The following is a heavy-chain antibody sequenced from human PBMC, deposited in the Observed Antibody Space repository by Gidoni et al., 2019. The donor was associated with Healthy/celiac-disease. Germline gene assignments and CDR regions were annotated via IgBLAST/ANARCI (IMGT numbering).Heavy chain of an antibody. J-gene: IGHJ6*03. CDR2: ISGRGGST. V-gene: IGHV3-23*01. CDR3: AKAILYYDIPDYYYYMDV. D-gene: IGHD3-9*01. CDR1: GFPFSRYA. Sequence: EVQLLESGGGLVQPGGSLRLSCAASGFPFSRYAMSWVRQAPGKGLEWVSAISGRGGSTYYADSVKGRFTISRDNSKNTLYLQMNSLRAEDTAVYYCAKAILYYDIPDYYYYMDVWGKGTTVTVSS.